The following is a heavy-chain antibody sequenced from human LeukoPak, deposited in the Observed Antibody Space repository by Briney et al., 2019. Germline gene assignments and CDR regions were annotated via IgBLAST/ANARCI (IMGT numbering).Heavy chain of an antibody. CDR3: TRDRCSGGSCYIYYYYYYMVV. CDR2: IRSKAYGGTT. CDR1: GFTFGDYA. Sequence: PGRSLRLSCTASGFTFGDYAMSWVRQAPGKGLEWVGFIRSKAYGGTTEYAASVKGRFTISRDDSKSIAYLQMNSLKTEDTAVYYCTRDRCSGGSCYIYYYYYYMVVWGKGTTVTVSS. J-gene: IGHJ6*03. V-gene: IGHV3-49*04. D-gene: IGHD2-15*01.